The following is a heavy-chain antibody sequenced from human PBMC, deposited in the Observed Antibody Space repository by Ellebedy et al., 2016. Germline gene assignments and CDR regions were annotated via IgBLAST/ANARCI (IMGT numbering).Heavy chain of an antibody. Sequence: SETLSLTCNVSGGSVSSDYWNWMRRPPGKGLEWIGYVFHTGTSNYNPSLRSRVSMSVDTSKRQFSLRPTSVTAADTAVYYCAKWNGDWYAFDVWGQGTTVTVSS. J-gene: IGHJ3*01. CDR2: VFHTGTS. CDR1: GGSVSSDY. D-gene: IGHD1-1*01. V-gene: IGHV4-59*02. CDR3: AKWNGDWYAFDV.